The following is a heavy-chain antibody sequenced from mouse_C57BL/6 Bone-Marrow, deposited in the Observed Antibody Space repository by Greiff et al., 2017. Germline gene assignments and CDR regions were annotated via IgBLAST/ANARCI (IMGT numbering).Heavy chain of an antibody. D-gene: IGHD1-1*01. CDR2: ISSGGDYI. Sequence: EVKLVESGEGLVKPGGSLKLSCAASGFTFSSYAMSWVRQTPEKRLEWVAYISSGGDYIYYADTVKGRFTISRDNARNTLYLQMSSLKSEDTAMYYCTRASRYYGSRTYAMDYWGQGTSVTVSS. CDR1: GFTFSSYA. J-gene: IGHJ4*01. V-gene: IGHV5-9-1*02. CDR3: TRASRYYGSRTYAMDY.